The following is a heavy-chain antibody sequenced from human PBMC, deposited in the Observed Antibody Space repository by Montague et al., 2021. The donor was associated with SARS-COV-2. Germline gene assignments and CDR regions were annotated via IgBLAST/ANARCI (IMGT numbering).Heavy chain of an antibody. J-gene: IGHJ3*02. Sequence: SETLSLTCSVSGDSINNSRYYWGWIRQPPGKGLERIGTIYYSGSAYYSPSLKSRVTISVDTSKDQFSLKLNSVTATDTAVYYCARLESTRGVIIRGAFHIWGQGTKVTVSS. CDR2: IYYSGSA. CDR3: ARLESTRGVIIRGAFHI. D-gene: IGHD3-10*01. CDR1: GDSINNSRYY. V-gene: IGHV4-39*01.